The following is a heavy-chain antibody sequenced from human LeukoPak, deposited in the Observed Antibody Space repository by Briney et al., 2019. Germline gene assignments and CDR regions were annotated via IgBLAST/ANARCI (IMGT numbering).Heavy chain of an antibody. CDR1: GFTFIGRA. CDR3: SKDYAGAYSGSVFFDY. Sequence: PGGSLRLSCAASGFTFIGRAMSWVRQAPGKGLEWVSGITESGGGTYYGDSVKGRFTISRDNSKNTLYLQMNSLRAEDTAVYFCSKDYAGAYSGSVFFDYWGQGVLVTVSS. J-gene: IGHJ4*02. V-gene: IGHV3-23*01. CDR2: ITESGGGT. D-gene: IGHD1-26*01.